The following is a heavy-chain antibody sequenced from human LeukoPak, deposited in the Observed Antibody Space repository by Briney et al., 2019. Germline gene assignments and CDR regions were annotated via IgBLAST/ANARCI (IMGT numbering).Heavy chain of an antibody. CDR3: ARSAYSGSYNDFDY. J-gene: IGHJ4*02. CDR2: ISSSGSTI. D-gene: IGHD1-26*01. CDR1: GFTFSSYE. V-gene: IGHV3-48*03. Sequence: GGSLRLSCAASGFTFSSYEMNWVRQALGKGLEWVSYISSSGSTIYYADSVKGRFTISRDNAKNSLYLQMNSLRAEDTAVYYCARSAYSGSYNDFDYWGQGTLVTVSS.